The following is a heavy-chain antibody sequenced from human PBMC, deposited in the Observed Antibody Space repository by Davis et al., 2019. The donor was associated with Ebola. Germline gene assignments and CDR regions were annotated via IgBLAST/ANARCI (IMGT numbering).Heavy chain of an antibody. V-gene: IGHV4-4*02. J-gene: IGHJ4*02. Sequence: PSETLSLTCAVSGGPISSSNWWSWFPPPPGKGLEWIGEIYHSGSTNYNPSLKSRVTISVEKSKNQFSLKLSSVTAADTAVYYCAGQGIVDDYWGQGTLVTVSS. CDR2: IYHSGST. CDR1: GGPISSSNW. D-gene: IGHD2-15*01. CDR3: AGQGIVDDY.